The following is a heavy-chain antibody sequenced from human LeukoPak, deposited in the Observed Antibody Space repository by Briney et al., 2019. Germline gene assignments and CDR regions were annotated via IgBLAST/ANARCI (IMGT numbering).Heavy chain of an antibody. CDR1: GGSISSGSYY. J-gene: IGHJ3*02. CDR3: ARARSIVVVTAMLGGDAFDI. V-gene: IGHV4-61*02. CDR2: IYTSGST. D-gene: IGHD2-21*02. Sequence: PSQTLSLTCTVSGGSISSGSYYWSWIRQPAGKGLEWIGRIYTSGSTNYNPSLKSRVTISVDTSKNQFSLKLSSVTAADTAVYYCARARSIVVVTAMLGGDAFDIWGQGTMVTVSS.